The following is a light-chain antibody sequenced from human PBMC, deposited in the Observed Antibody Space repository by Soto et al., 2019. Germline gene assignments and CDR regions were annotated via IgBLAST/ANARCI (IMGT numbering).Light chain of an antibody. CDR2: EVN. Sequence: QSALTQPASVSGSPGQSITISCTGTSSDVGGYDYVSWYQQYPGKGPKLIIYEVNNRPLGVSSRFSGSKSGNTASLTISGLQADDEADYFCGSYSNTKSRVFGGGTQLTVL. CDR3: GSYSNTKSRV. J-gene: IGLJ3*02. V-gene: IGLV2-14*01. CDR1: SSDVGGYDY.